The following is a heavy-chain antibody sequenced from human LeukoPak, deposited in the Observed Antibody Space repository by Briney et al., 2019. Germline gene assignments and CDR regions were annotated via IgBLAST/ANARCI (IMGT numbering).Heavy chain of an antibody. J-gene: IGHJ4*02. CDR3: ARVMITFGGVIVLFDY. D-gene: IGHD3-16*02. V-gene: IGHV3-7*01. Sequence: GGSLRLSCASSGSTFSSYWMSWVRQAPGKGLEWVANIKQDGSEKYYVDSVKGRFTISRDNAKNSLYLQMNSLRAEDTAVYYCARVMITFGGVIVLFDYWGQGTLVTVSS. CDR1: GSTFSSYW. CDR2: IKQDGSEK.